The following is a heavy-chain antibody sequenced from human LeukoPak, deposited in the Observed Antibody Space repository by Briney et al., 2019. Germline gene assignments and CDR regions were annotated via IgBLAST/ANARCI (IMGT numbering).Heavy chain of an antibody. Sequence: SETLSLTCTVSGGSISHYYWSWIRQPPGKGLEWIGYIYYSGSTNYNPSLKSRVTISVDTSKNQFSLKLSSVTAADTAVYYCARGHYDSSGYLISYNWFDPWGQGTLVTVSS. CDR3: ARGHYDSSGYLISYNWFDP. D-gene: IGHD3-22*01. CDR1: GGSISHYY. V-gene: IGHV4-59*01. CDR2: IYYSGST. J-gene: IGHJ5*02.